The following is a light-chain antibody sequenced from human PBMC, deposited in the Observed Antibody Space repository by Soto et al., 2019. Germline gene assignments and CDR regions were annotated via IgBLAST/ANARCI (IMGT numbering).Light chain of an antibody. V-gene: IGLV2-14*01. CDR2: DVS. CDR3: CSSTTSATLV. J-gene: IGLJ2*01. Sequence: QSALTQPASVSGSLGQSITMSCTGTSSDVGYYKYVSWYQQHPGKAPKLMIFDVSNRPSGVSNRFSGSKSGNTASLTISGLQSEDEADYYCCSSTTSATLVFGGGTKLTVL. CDR1: SSDVGYYKY.